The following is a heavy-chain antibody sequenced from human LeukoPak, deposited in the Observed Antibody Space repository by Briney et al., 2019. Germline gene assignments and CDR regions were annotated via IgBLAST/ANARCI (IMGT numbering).Heavy chain of an antibody. D-gene: IGHD3-22*01. Sequence: GGSLRLSCVASGFPFSSYWMTWVRQAPGKGLEWVSSISSSSSYIYYADSVKGRFTISRDNAKNSLYLQMNSLRAEDTAVYYCARDLNLAKYYYDSSGYWGYWGQGTLVTVSS. J-gene: IGHJ4*02. V-gene: IGHV3-21*01. CDR3: ARDLNLAKYYYDSSGYWGY. CDR1: GFPFSSYW. CDR2: ISSSSSYI.